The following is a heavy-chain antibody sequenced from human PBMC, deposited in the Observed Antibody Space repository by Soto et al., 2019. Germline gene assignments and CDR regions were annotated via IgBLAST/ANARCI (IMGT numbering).Heavy chain of an antibody. V-gene: IGHV4-30-2*01. D-gene: IGHD3-3*01. CDR3: AGFDEITIFGDHPQGMDV. J-gene: IGHJ6*02. Sequence: SETLSLTCAVSGGSISSGGYSWSWIRQPPGKGLEWIGYIYHSGSTYYNPSLKSRVTISVDRSKNQFSLKLSSVTAADTAVYYCAGFDEITIFGDHPQGMDVWGQGTTVTVSS. CDR1: GGSISSGGYS. CDR2: IYHSGST.